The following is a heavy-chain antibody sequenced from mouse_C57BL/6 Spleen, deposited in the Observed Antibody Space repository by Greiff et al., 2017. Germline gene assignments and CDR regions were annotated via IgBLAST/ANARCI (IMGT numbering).Heavy chain of an antibody. CDR3: ARSTGFYAMDY. D-gene: IGHD1-1*01. Sequence: EVHLVESGGGLVKPGGSLKLSCAASGFTFSDYGMHWVRQAPEKGLEWVAYISSGSSTIYYADTVKGRFTISRDNAKNTLFLQMTSLRSEDTAMYYCARSTGFYAMDYWGQGTSVTVSS. J-gene: IGHJ4*01. CDR1: GFTFSDYG. CDR2: ISSGSSTI. V-gene: IGHV5-17*01.